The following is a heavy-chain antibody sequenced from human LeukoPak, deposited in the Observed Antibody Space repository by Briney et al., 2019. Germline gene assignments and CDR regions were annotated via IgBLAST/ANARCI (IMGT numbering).Heavy chain of an antibody. CDR1: GGTFSSYA. D-gene: IGHD3-22*01. Sequence: ASVKVSCKASGGTFSSYAISWVQQAPGQGLEWMGGIIPIFGTANYAQKFQGRVTITTDESTSTAYMELSSLRSEDTAVYYCARAYYYDSSGPREGAFDIWGQGTMVTVSS. J-gene: IGHJ3*02. CDR3: ARAYYYDSSGPREGAFDI. CDR2: IIPIFGTA. V-gene: IGHV1-69*05.